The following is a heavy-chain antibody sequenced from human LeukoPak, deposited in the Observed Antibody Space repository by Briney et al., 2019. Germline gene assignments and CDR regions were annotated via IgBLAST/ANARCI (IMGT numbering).Heavy chain of an antibody. D-gene: IGHD3-3*01. V-gene: IGHV4-59*01. Sequence: SETLSLTCTVSGGSISSYYWSWIRQPPGKGLEWIGYIYYSGSTNYNPSLKSRVTISVDTSKNQFSLKLSSVTAADTAVYYCARALSNYDFWSGSPHYYYHMDVWGKGTTVTVSS. CDR1: GGSISSYY. CDR2: IYYSGST. CDR3: ARALSNYDFWSGSPHYYYHMDV. J-gene: IGHJ6*03.